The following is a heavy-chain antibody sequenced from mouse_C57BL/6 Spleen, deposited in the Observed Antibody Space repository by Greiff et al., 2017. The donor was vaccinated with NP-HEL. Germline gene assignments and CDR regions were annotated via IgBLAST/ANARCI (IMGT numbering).Heavy chain of an antibody. V-gene: IGHV3-6*01. CDR1: GYSITSGYY. CDR2: ISYDGST. J-gene: IGHJ2*01. CDR3: ARDGYYYGSDDY. Sequence: EVQVVESGPGLVKPSQSLSLSCSVTGYSITSGYYWNLIRQFPGNKLERMGDISYDGSTNYNPSFKNRNTFTRDTSKNPFFLKLNSVTTEDTATCYCARDGYYYGSDDYWGQGTTLTVSS. D-gene: IGHD1-1*01.